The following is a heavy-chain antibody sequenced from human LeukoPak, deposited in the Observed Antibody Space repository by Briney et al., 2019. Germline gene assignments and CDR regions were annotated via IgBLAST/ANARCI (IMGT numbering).Heavy chain of an antibody. D-gene: IGHD1-20*01. J-gene: IGHJ5*02. CDR3: ARGPEIVYYSTTFAAYKWVGP. CDR1: GDTFVNYP. V-gene: IGHV1-69*13. Sequence: SVKVSCKTSGDTFVNYPISCVRQAPGQGLEWMGGIMPIFGTANYAENFQARVTITADESTSTVFMELRSLKSEDTAVYYCARGPEIVYYSTTFAAYKWVGPWGQGTLLTVSS. CDR2: IMPIFGTA.